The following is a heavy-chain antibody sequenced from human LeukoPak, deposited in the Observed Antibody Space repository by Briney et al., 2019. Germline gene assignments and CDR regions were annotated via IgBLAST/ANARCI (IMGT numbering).Heavy chain of an antibody. CDR3: ARVDRFGYSSSWYQPQAYYYYYYMDV. Sequence: ASVKVSCKASGYTFTGYYMHWVRQAPGQGLEWMGWINPNSGGTNYAQKFQGRVTMTRDTSISTAYMELSRLRSDDTAVYYCARVDRFGYSSSWYQPQAYYYYYYMDVWGKGTTVTVSS. V-gene: IGHV1-2*02. J-gene: IGHJ6*03. D-gene: IGHD6-13*01. CDR1: GYTFTGYY. CDR2: INPNSGGT.